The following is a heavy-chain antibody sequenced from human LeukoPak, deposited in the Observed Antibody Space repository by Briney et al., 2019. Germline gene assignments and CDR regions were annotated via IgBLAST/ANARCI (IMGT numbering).Heavy chain of an antibody. Sequence: PGGSLRLSCAASGFTVSSNYMSWVRQAPGKGLEWVSVIYSGGSTYYADSVKGRFTISRDNSKNTLYLQMNSLRAEDTAVYYCATVVVPAADYYYYYGMDVWGQGTTVTVSS. CDR2: IYSGGST. D-gene: IGHD2-2*01. V-gene: IGHV3-53*01. J-gene: IGHJ6*02. CDR1: GFTVSSNY. CDR3: ATVVVPAADYYYYYGMDV.